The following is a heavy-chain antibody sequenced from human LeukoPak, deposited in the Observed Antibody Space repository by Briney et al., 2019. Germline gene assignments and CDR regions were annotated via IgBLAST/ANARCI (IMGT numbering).Heavy chain of an antibody. CDR2: INPNSGGT. CDR1: GYTFTGYY. D-gene: IGHD3-22*01. J-gene: IGHJ4*02. Sequence: GASVKVSCKASGYTFTGYYMHWVRQAPGQGLEWMGWINPNSGGTNYAQKFQGRVTMTRDTSISTAYMELSRLRSDDTAVYYCARAAYYYDRRSDSSDYWGQGTLVTVSS. CDR3: ARAAYYYDRRSDSSDY. V-gene: IGHV1-2*02.